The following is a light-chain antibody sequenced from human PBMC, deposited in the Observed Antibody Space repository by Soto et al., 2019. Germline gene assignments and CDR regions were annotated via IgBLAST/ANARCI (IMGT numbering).Light chain of an antibody. V-gene: IGKV3-20*01. J-gene: IGKJ2*01. Sequence: EIVLTQSPGTLSLSPGERATLSCRASQSVSARYVAWYQQKPGQAPRLLIYATSSRATGIPDRFSGGGSGTDFSLSISRVEPEDFAVYFCQRFDNSPPYTFGQGTKLEIK. CDR3: QRFDNSPPYT. CDR1: QSVSARY. CDR2: ATS.